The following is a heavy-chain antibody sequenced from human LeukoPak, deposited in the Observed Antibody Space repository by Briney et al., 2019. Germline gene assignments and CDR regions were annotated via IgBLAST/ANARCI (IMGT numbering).Heavy chain of an antibody. CDR3: ARRYYYDSTQTEGAFDI. CDR1: GFTVSSNY. D-gene: IGHD3-22*01. Sequence: GGSLRLSCAASGFTVSSNYMSWVRQAPGKGLEWVSVIYSGGSTYYADSVKGRFTISRDNSKNTLYLQMNSLRAEDTAVYYCARRYYYDSTQTEGAFDIWGQGTMVTVSS. V-gene: IGHV3-53*01. J-gene: IGHJ3*02. CDR2: IYSGGST.